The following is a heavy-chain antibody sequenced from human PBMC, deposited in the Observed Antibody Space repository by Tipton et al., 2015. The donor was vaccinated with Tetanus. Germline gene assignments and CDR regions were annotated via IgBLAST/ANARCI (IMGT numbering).Heavy chain of an antibody. CDR1: GASISGSRNF. Sequence: LRLSCTVSGASISGSRNFWGWIRQTPARGLEWIGSVDYTGHTYHNPPLRCRVSLSVDVSKNQFSLRVSSVTAADTALYFCARDSHVGAPVVNCFDRWGLGTLVTVSS. V-gene: IGHV4-39*02. CDR2: VDYTGHT. D-gene: IGHD2-21*01. CDR3: ARDSHVGAPVVNCFDR. J-gene: IGHJ4*02.